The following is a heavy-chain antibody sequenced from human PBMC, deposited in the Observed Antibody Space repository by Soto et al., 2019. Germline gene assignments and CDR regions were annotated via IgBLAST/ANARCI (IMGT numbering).Heavy chain of an antibody. CDR1: GGSISGYY. CDR3: AKAGGGPLNWFDP. CDR2: IYFSGST. J-gene: IGHJ5*02. Sequence: SETLSLTCTVSGGSISGYYWHWIRLPPGKGLEWIGYIYFSGSTNYNPSLKSRVTISVDTSKNQFSLKLSSVTTADTAVYYCAKAGGGPLNWFDPWGQGXLVTVSS. D-gene: IGHD2-15*01. V-gene: IGHV4-59*01.